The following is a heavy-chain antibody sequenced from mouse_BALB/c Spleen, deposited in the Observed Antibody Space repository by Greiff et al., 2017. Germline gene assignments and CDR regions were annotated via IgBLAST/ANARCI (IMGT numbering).Heavy chain of an antibody. Sequence: EVKLVESGGGLVQPGGSMKLSCVASGFTFSNYWMNWVRQSPEKGLEWVAEIRLKSNNYATHYAESVKGRFTISRDDSKSSVYLQMNNLRAEDTGIYYCTRPQYGNYVRFAYWGQGTLVTVSA. V-gene: IGHV6-6*02. J-gene: IGHJ3*01. CDR2: IRLKSNNYAT. CDR1: GFTFSNYW. CDR3: TRPQYGNYVRFAY. D-gene: IGHD2-10*02.